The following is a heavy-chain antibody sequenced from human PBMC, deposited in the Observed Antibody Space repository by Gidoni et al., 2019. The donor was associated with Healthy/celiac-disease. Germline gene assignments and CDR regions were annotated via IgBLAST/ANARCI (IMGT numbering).Heavy chain of an antibody. CDR2: IISSSSYI. D-gene: IGHD2-2*02. Sequence: EVQLVESGGGLVKPGGSLRLSCAASGFTFSNCSMNWVRQGPGKGLEWVSSIISSSSYIYYADSVKGRFTISRDNAKNSLYLQMNSLRAEDTAVYYCARGGIVVVPAAILRGAFDIWGQGTMVTVSS. V-gene: IGHV3-21*01. CDR1: GFTFSNCS. CDR3: ARGGIVVVPAAILRGAFDI. J-gene: IGHJ3*02.